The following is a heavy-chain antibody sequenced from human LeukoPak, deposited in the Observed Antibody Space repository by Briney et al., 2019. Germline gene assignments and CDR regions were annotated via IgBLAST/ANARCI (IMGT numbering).Heavy chain of an antibody. CDR1: GFTFSTFT. D-gene: IGHD3-3*01. CDR3: AREKSGYYPRGWFDP. J-gene: IGHJ5*02. Sequence: PGGSLRLSCAASGFTFSTFTMNWVRQAPGKGLEWVSVIYSGGSTYYADSVKGRFTISRDNSKNTLYLQMNSLRAEDAAVYYCAREKSGYYPRGWFDPWGQGTLVTVSS. V-gene: IGHV3-53*01. CDR2: IYSGGST.